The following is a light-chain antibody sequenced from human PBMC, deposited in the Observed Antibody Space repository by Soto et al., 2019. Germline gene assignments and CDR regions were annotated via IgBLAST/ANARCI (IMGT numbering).Light chain of an antibody. V-gene: IGKV3-15*01. J-gene: IGKJ4*01. CDR1: QGVSRK. CDR3: QQYHTWPIT. Sequence: DIVMTQSPATLSVAPGERVTFSCRASQGVSRKLAWYQHKPGQAPRLLISGASTGATGIPARFSGSGSGTEFTLTISSLQSEECAIYYCQQYHTWPITFGGGPKVEIK. CDR2: GAS.